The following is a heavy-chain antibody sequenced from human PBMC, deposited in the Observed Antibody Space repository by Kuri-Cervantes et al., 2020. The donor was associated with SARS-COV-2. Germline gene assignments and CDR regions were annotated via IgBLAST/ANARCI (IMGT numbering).Heavy chain of an antibody. CDR2: VRGKANNYAT. Sequence: GESLKISCTASGFIFSDYYMTWIRQAPGKGLEWVGSVRGKANNYATAYAASVKGRFTISRDDSKNMAYLQMNSLKTKDTAVYYCTTLIDYWGQGALVTVSS. J-gene: IGHJ4*02. CDR3: TTLIDY. CDR1: GFIFSDYY. V-gene: IGHV3-73*01.